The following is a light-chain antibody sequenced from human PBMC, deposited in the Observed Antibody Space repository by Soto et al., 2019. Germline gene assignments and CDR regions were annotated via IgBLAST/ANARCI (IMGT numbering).Light chain of an antibody. V-gene: IGLV1-40*01. J-gene: IGLJ1*01. CDR1: SANIGAGFD. CDR2: GNN. CDR3: QSYDGSLSGYV. Sequence: QSVLTQPPSVSGAPGQRVTISCTGSSANIGAGFDVHWYQQLPGTAPELLIYGNNNRPSGVPDRFSGSKSGTSASLAITGLQAEDEADYDCQSYDGSLSGYVFGTGTKVTVL.